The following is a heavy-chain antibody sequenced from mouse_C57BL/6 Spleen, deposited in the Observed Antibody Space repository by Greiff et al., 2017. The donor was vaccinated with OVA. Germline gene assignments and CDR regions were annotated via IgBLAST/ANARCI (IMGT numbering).Heavy chain of an antibody. Sequence: EVQLQQSGAELVRPGASVKLSCTASGFNIKDDYMHWVKQRPEQGLEWIGWIDPENGATEYASKFQGKATITADTSSNTAYLQLSSLTSEDTAVYYCTSLSYVYAMDYWGQGTSVTVSS. D-gene: IGHD1-1*01. CDR1: GFNIKDDY. J-gene: IGHJ4*01. CDR3: TSLSYVYAMDY. CDR2: IDPENGAT. V-gene: IGHV14-4*01.